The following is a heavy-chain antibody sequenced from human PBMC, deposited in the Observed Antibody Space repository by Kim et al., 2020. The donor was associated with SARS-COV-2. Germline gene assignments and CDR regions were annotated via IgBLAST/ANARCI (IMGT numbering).Heavy chain of an antibody. D-gene: IGHD6-6*01. Sequence: GWSLRLSCAASGFTFSDHYMSWIRQAPGKGLEWVSYISGSSAYTNYADSVKGRFTISRDNANNSLSLQMNSLRAEDTAVYYCGRYSSSSAVSYWGQGTLVTVSS. CDR2: ISGSSAYT. J-gene: IGHJ4*02. CDR3: GRYSSSSAVSY. V-gene: IGHV3-11*03. CDR1: GFTFSDHY.